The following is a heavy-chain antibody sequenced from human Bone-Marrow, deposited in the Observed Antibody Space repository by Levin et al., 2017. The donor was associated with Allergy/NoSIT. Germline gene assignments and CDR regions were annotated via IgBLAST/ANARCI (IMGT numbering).Heavy chain of an antibody. Sequence: LGESLKISCAASGFTFSNAWMSWVRQAPGKGLEWVGRIKSKTDGGTTDYAAPVKGRFTISRDDSKNTLYLQMNSLKTEDTAVYYCTTDEVTTPLEHSIDAFDIWGQGTMVTVSS. CDR2: IKSKTDGGTT. CDR1: GFTFSNAW. CDR3: TTDEVTTPLEHSIDAFDI. V-gene: IGHV3-15*01. J-gene: IGHJ3*02. D-gene: IGHD3-22*01.